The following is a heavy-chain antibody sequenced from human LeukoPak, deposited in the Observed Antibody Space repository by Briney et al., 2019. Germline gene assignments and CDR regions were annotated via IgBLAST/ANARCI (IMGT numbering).Heavy chain of an antibody. D-gene: IGHD2-15*01. V-gene: IGHV3-21*04. CDR3: ATHGGAYCSGGNCAFDI. J-gene: IGHJ3*02. CDR1: GFTFSIYS. Sequence: GGSLRLSCVTSGFTFSIYSMNWVRQAPGKGLEWVSCISKNSIYIDYGGSVKGRFTISRDNAKNSLYLQMNGLRAEDTAMYYCATHGGAYCSGGNCAFDIWGQGTMVTVSS. CDR2: ISKNSIYI.